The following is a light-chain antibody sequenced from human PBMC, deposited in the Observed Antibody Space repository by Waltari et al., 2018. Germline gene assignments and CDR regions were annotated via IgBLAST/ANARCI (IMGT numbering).Light chain of an antibody. CDR3: QQHGSFPQT. CDR1: QSIINNY. J-gene: IGKJ1*01. V-gene: IGKV3-20*01. CDR2: DAS. Sequence: EIVLTQSPGTLSLSPGEGATLSCRAIQSIINNYLAWYQQRPGQAPRLLVYDASSRATGIPDRFSGSGSGTDFTLTISRLEPEDFALYFCQQHGSFPQTFGQGTKVEIK.